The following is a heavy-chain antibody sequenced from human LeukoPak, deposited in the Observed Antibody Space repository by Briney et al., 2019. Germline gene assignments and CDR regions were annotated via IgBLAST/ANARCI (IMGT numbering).Heavy chain of an antibody. V-gene: IGHV3-30-3*01. CDR1: GFTFSSYA. D-gene: IGHD3-9*01. CDR3: AREAGGRYSPYYYGMDV. CDR2: ISYDGSNK. Sequence: GRSLRLSCAASGFTFSSYAMHWVRQAPGKGLEWVAVISYDGSNKYYADSVKGRFTFSRDNSKNTLYLQMNSLRAEDTAVYYCAREAGGRYSPYYYGMDVWGQGTTVTVSS. J-gene: IGHJ6*02.